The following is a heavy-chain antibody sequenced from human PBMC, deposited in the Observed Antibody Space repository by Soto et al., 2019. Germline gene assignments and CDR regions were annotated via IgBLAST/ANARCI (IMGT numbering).Heavy chain of an antibody. V-gene: IGHV4-4*07. D-gene: IGHD1-7*01. J-gene: IGHJ3*02. CDR3: ARDLRNSGDVFPSAFDI. CDR1: GGSISSNY. CDR2: IYTSGST. Sequence: PSETLSLTCTVSGGSISSNYWSWIRQPAGKGLEWIGRIYTSGSTNYNPSLKSRVTMSVDTSKNQFSMKLSSVTAADTAVYYCARDLRNSGDVFPSAFDIWGQGTMVT.